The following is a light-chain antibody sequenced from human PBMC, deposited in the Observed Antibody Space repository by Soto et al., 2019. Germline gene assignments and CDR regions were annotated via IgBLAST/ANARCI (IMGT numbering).Light chain of an antibody. V-gene: IGKV3-11*01. CDR1: QSVSSY. CDR2: DAS. Sequence: EIVLTQSPATLSLSPGERATLSCRASQSVSSYLAWYQQKPGQAPRLLIYDASNRATGIPARFSGSGSGTNFTLTINSLEPEDIAVYYCQQRSNWPSITFGPGTKVDIK. CDR3: QQRSNWPSIT. J-gene: IGKJ3*01.